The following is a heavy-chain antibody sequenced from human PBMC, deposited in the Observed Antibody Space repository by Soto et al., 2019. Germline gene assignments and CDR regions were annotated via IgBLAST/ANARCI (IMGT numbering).Heavy chain of an antibody. CDR3: ARGLLGVATIPYFDY. Sequence: SETLSLTCAVYGGSFSGFYWSWIRQPPGKGLEWIGEINHSGSTNYNPSLKSRVTISVDTSKNQFSLKLSSVTAADTAVYYCARGLLGVATIPYFDYWGQGTLVTVSS. J-gene: IGHJ4*02. CDR2: INHSGST. D-gene: IGHD5-12*01. V-gene: IGHV4-34*01. CDR1: GGSFSGFY.